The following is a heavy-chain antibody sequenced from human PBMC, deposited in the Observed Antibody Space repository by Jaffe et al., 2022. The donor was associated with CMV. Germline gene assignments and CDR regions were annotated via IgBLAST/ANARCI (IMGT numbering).Heavy chain of an antibody. CDR1: GGSISSYY. J-gene: IGHJ1*01. CDR2: IYYSGST. Sequence: QVQLQESGPGLVKPSETLSLTCTVSGGSISSYYWSWIRQPPGKGLEWIGYIYYSGSTNYNPSLKSRVTISVDTSKNQFSLKLSSVTAADTAVYYCARGSVVVGPWDWGQGTLVTVSS. CDR3: ARGSVVVGPWD. V-gene: IGHV4-59*01. D-gene: IGHD3-22*01.